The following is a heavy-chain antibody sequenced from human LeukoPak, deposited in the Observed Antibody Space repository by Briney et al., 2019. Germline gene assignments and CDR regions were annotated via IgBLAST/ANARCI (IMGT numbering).Heavy chain of an antibody. Sequence: GGSLRLSCKASGFTFSNYAMNWVRQAPGKGLEWVSSITSVSSYKYYADSVKGRFTISRDNAKNSLFLQMNSLRAEDTAVYYCAKGAGSYIDYWGQGTLVTVSS. CDR1: GFTFSNYA. CDR2: ITSVSSYK. D-gene: IGHD1-26*01. J-gene: IGHJ4*02. CDR3: AKGAGSYIDY. V-gene: IGHV3-21*01.